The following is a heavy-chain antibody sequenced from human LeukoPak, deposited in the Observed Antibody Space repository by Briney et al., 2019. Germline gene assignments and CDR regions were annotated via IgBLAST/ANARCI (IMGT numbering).Heavy chain of an antibody. Sequence: GGSLRLSCAASGFTFSSYSMNWVRQAPGKGLEWVSSIRSSSSYIYYADSVKGRFTISRDNAKNSLYLQMNSLRAEDTAVYYCARDFQPRRAAFDIWGQGTMVTVSS. CDR2: IRSSSSYI. J-gene: IGHJ3*02. D-gene: IGHD1-14*01. V-gene: IGHV3-21*01. CDR3: ARDFQPRRAAFDI. CDR1: GFTFSSYS.